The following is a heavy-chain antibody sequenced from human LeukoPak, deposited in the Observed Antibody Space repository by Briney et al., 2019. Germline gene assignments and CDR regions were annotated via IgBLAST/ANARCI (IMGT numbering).Heavy chain of an antibody. D-gene: IGHD3-22*01. Sequence: SETLSLTCTVSGGSISSYYWSWIRQPPGKGLEWIGYIYYSGSTNYNPSLKSRVTISVDTSKNQFSLKLSSVTAADTAVYYCASGDYNSSGYFVDYWGQGTLVTVS. V-gene: IGHV4-59*01. CDR1: GGSISSYY. CDR2: IYYSGST. J-gene: IGHJ4*02. CDR3: ASGDYNSSGYFVDY.